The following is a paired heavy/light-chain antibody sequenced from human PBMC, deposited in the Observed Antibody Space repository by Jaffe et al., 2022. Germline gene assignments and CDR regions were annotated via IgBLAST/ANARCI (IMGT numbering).Light chain of an antibody. Sequence: DIQMTQSPSSLSASVGDRVTITCRASQGINSWLAWYQQKPEKAPKSLIYAASNLHSGVPSRFSGSGSGTDFTLTITGLQPEDFATYYCQQYNSYPRTFGGGTKVEIK. CDR1: QGINSW. J-gene: IGKJ4*01. CDR3: QQYNSYPRT. CDR2: AAS. V-gene: IGKV1D-16*01.
Heavy chain of an antibody. Sequence: EVQLLDSGGDLVQPGGSLRLSCAASGFTFNNNAMGWVRQAPGKGLEWVSSITGSGDNTYYADSVKGRFTISRDNSKNALYLQMNSLRADDTAVYYCLGVWHWGQGTQVTVSS. D-gene: IGHD1-26*01. V-gene: IGHV3-23*01. CDR1: GFTFNNNA. CDR2: ITGSGDNT. J-gene: IGHJ4*02. CDR3: LGVWH.